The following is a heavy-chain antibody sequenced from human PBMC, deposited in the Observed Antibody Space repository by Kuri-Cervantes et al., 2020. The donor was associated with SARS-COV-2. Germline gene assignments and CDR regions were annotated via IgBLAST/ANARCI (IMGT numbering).Heavy chain of an antibody. V-gene: IGHV3-30*04. CDR2: ISYDGSNK. Sequence: LSLTCAASGFTFSSYAMHWVRQAPGKGLEWVAVISYDGSNKYYADSVKGRFTISRDNSKNTLYLQMNILRVEDTAVYFCARDRLYCSSTSCYAFDIWGQGTMVTVSS. J-gene: IGHJ3*02. D-gene: IGHD2-2*01. CDR1: GFTFSSYA. CDR3: ARDRLYCSSTSCYAFDI.